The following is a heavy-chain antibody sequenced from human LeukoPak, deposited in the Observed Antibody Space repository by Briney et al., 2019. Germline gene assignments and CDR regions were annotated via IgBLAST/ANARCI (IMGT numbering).Heavy chain of an antibody. D-gene: IGHD3-22*01. Sequence: LSLSGRVSCYYIVYGSVWAWILQPPGKGLEWIGSIYHSGSTDYNPSLKSRVTISVDTSKNQFSLKLSSVTAADTAVYYCARGANYYDSSGYYSPNFDYWGQGTLVTVSS. CDR3: ARGANYYDSSGYYSPNFDY. J-gene: IGHJ4*02. V-gene: IGHV4-38-2*02. CDR1: CYYIVYGSV. CDR2: IYHSGST.